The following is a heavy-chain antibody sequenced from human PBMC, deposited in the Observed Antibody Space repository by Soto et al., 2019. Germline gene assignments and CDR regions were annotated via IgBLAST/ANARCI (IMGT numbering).Heavy chain of an antibody. CDR2: ISSSSTI. CDR1: GFTFSSYS. D-gene: IGHD5-18*01. J-gene: IGHJ6*03. V-gene: IGHV3-48*01. Sequence: GGSLRLTCAASGFTFSSYSMNWVRQAPGKGLEWVSYISSSSTIYYADSVKGRFTISRDNAKNSLYLQMNSLRAEDTAVYYCARNTQDTAYYMHALRKATPVTV. CDR3: ARNTQDTAYYMHA.